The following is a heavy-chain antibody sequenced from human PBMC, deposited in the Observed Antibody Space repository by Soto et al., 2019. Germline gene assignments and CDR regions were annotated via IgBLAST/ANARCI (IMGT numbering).Heavy chain of an antibody. J-gene: IGHJ4*02. CDR3: ARSAGWYAIHS. CDR2: VFHTGTT. D-gene: IGHD6-19*01. V-gene: IGHV4-4*02. CDR1: GDSVSSPYY. Sequence: QVQLQESGPGLVKPSGTLSLTCAVSGDSVSSPYYWCWVRQPPGKGLEWIGEVFHTGTTSYNPSLRSRAPISMDKSINQFSLDLSAVTAADTAVYYCARSAGWYAIHSWGPGTLVIVSS.